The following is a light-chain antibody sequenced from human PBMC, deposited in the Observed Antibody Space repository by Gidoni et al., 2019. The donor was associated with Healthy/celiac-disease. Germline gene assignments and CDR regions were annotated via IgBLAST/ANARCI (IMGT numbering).Light chain of an antibody. V-gene: IGLV2-14*01. CDR1: SSDVVGYNY. CDR2: DVS. Sequence: QSALTQPASVSGSPAQSLTISCTGTSSDVVGYNYVSWYQQHPGKAPKLMIYDVSNRPSGVSNRFSGSKSGNTASLTISGLQAEDEADYYCSSYTSSSILYVFGTGTKVTVL. CDR3: SSYTSSSILYV. J-gene: IGLJ1*01.